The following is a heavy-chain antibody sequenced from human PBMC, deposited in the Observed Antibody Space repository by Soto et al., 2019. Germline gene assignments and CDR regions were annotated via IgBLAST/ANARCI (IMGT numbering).Heavy chain of an antibody. CDR3: ARGSLRGGKWYFDL. Sequence: SQTLSLTCVISGDSVSKNSATWNWIRQSPARGLEWLGRTYYRSKWYNDYAVSVKGRITINPDTSKNQFSLQLNSVTPEDTAVYYCARGSLRGGKWYFDLWGRGTLVTVSS. CDR1: GDSVSKNSAT. V-gene: IGHV6-1*01. D-gene: IGHD3-16*01. CDR2: TYYRSKWYN. J-gene: IGHJ2*01.